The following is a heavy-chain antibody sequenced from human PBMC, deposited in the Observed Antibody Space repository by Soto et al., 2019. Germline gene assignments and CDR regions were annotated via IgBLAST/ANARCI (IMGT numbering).Heavy chain of an antibody. D-gene: IGHD3-16*01. CDR2: ISAYNGNT. CDR1: GYTFTSYG. Sequence: ASVKVSFKASGYTFTSYGISWVRQAPGQGLEWMGWISAYNGNTNYAQKLQGRVTMTTDTSTSTAYMELRSLRSDDTAVYYCAREGAPYYYYGMDVWGQGTTVTVPS. CDR3: AREGAPYYYYGMDV. V-gene: IGHV1-18*04. J-gene: IGHJ6*02.